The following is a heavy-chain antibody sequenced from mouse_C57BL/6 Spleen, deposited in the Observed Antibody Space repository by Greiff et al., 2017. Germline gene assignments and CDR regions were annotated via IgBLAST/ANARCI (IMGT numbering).Heavy chain of an antibody. CDR3: ARIYYYGSKYFDV. J-gene: IGHJ1*03. D-gene: IGHD1-1*01. CDR2: ISSGGSYT. Sequence: EVQLVESGGDLVKPGGSLKLSCAASGFTFSSYGMSWVRPTPDKRLEWVATISSGGSYTYYPDSVKGRFTISRDNAKNTLYLQMSSLKSEDTAMYYCARIYYYGSKYFDVWGTGTTVTVSS. CDR1: GFTFSSYG. V-gene: IGHV5-6*01.